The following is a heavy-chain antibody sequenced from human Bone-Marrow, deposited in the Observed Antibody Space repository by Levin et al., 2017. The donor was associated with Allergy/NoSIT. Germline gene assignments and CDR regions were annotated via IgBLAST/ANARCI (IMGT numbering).Heavy chain of an antibody. CDR1: GFTPSSFA. CDR2: ISGSDGTS. CDR3: AKDWAPGLTKGVSWFDS. J-gene: IGHJ5*01. Sequence: PGGSLRLSCATSGFTPSSFAMNWVRQAPGKGLEWVSSISGSDGTSYYAESVKGRFTISRDNSKKTVYLQMDSLRVDDSALYYCAKDWAPGLTKGVSWFDSWGQGTLVTVSA. D-gene: IGHD3-3*01. V-gene: IGHV3-23*01.